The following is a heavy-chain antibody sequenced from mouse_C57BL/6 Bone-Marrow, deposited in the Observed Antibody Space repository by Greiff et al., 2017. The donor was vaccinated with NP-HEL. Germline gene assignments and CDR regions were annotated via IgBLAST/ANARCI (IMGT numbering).Heavy chain of an antibody. D-gene: IGHD1-1*01. CDR1: GYTFTSYW. Sequence: QVQLQQPGAELVKPGASMKLSCKASGYTFTSYWMQWVKQRPGQGLEWIGEIDPSDSYTNYNQKFKGKATLTVDTSSSTAYMQLSSLTSEDSAVYYCARWDYYGNWYFDVWGTGTTVTVSS. J-gene: IGHJ1*03. CDR2: IDPSDSYT. V-gene: IGHV1-50*01. CDR3: ARWDYYGNWYFDV.